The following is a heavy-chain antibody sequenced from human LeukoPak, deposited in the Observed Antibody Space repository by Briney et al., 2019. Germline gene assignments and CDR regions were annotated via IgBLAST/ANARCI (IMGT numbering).Heavy chain of an antibody. Sequence: GGSLRLSCAASGFTFSSYAMSWVRQAPGKGLEWVSAISGSGGSTYYADSVKGRFTISRDNSKNTLYLQMNSLRVEDTAVYYGAKAGGGGAITMVRGVKGDYYYMDVWGKGTTVTISS. CDR3: AKAGGGGAITMVRGVKGDYYYMDV. J-gene: IGHJ6*03. D-gene: IGHD3-10*01. CDR1: GFTFSSYA. CDR2: ISGSGGST. V-gene: IGHV3-23*01.